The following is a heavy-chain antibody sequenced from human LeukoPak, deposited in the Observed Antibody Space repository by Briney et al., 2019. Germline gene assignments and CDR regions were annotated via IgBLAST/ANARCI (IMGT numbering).Heavy chain of an antibody. J-gene: IGHJ6*03. D-gene: IGHD3-16*01. CDR2: IYYSGST. CDR1: GGSISSYY. CDR3: ARAGGLGYDYYYYMDV. Sequence: SETLSLTCTVSGGSISSYYWSWIRQPPGKGLEWIGYIYYSGSTNYNPSLKSRVTISVDTSKNQFSLKLSSVTAADTAVYYCARAGGLGYDYYYYMDVWGKGTTVTVSS. V-gene: IGHV4-59*01.